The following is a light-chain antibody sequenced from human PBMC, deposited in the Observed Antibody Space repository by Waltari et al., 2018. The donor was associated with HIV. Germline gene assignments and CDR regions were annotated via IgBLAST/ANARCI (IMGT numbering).Light chain of an antibody. V-gene: IGLV1-44*01. Sequence: QSVLTQPPSASGTPGQRVTISCSGSSSNIGSNTVNWYQQLPGTAPKLLIYSNKHRPSGVPARCSGSKAGTAAALAISGLQSEDEADYYCTAWDDGLSDPVFGGGTKLTVL. CDR3: TAWDDGLSDPV. J-gene: IGLJ3*02. CDR1: SSNIGSNT. CDR2: SNK.